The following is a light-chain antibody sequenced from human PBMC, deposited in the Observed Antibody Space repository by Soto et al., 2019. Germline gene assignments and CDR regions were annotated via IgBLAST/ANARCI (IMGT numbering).Light chain of an antibody. CDR3: QQYGSSPRT. CDR1: QSVSSSY. V-gene: IGKV3-20*01. J-gene: IGKJ1*01. Sequence: EIVLTQSPGTLSLSPGERATLSCRASQSVSSSYLAWYQQKPGQAPRLLIYGASSRATGIPDRFSGSGSRTVFTLTISRLEPEDFAVYYCQQYGSSPRTFGQGTKVEIK. CDR2: GAS.